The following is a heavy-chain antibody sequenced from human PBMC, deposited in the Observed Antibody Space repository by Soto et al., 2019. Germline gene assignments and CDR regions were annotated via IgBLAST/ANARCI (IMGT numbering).Heavy chain of an antibody. CDR1: GYSFTNYA. CDR3: AREAATVTTFDY. D-gene: IGHD5-12*01. J-gene: IGHJ4*02. CDR2: INAGNGNT. Sequence: ASVKVSCKASGYSFTNYAMHWVRQAPGQRLEWMGWINAGNGNTRYSQRFQGRVTITRDTSASTAYMELSSLTSEDTAVYYCAREAATVTTFDYWGQGTLVTVSS. V-gene: IGHV1-3*01.